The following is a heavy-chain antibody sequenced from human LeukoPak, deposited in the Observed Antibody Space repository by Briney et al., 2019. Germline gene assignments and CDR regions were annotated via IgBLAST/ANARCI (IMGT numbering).Heavy chain of an antibody. CDR3: ASSPSPWGGGSSNKFDY. CDR2: IYHSGST. Sequence: SETLSLTCAVSGGSISSGGYSWSWIRQPPGKGLEWIGYIYHSGSTYYNPSLKSRVTMSVDTSKNQFSLKLSSVTAADTAVYYCASSPSPWGGGSSNKFDYWGQGTLVTVSS. V-gene: IGHV4-30-2*01. D-gene: IGHD2-2*01. CDR1: GGSISSGGYS. J-gene: IGHJ4*02.